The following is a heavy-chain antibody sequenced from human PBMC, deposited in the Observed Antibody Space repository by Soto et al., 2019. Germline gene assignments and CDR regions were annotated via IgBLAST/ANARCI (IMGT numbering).Heavy chain of an antibody. D-gene: IGHD5-12*01. V-gene: IGHV4-59*01. CDR3: VRGHGGYNHYFDS. J-gene: IGHJ4*02. CDR2: IYFSGTT. Sequence: SETLSLTCSVSGGSITGYYWNWVRQPPGKGLEWIGYIYFSGTTNYNPSLKSRLTISVDTSKNQFTLRLSSVTAADTAVYYCVRGHGGYNHYFDSWGQGTLVTVSS. CDR1: GGSITGYY.